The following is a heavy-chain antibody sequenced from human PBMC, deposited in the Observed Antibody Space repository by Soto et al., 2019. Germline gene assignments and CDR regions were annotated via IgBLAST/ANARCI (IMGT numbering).Heavy chain of an antibody. V-gene: IGHV3-48*01. J-gene: IGHJ4*02. D-gene: IGHD3-3*01. CDR3: ARESIGRFDFWSGYRHFDY. CDR1: GFTFSSYS. Sequence: GGSLRLSCAASGFTFSSYSMNWVRQAPGKGLEWVSYISSSSSTIYYADSVKGRFTISRDNAKNSLYLQMNSLRAEDTAVYYCARESIGRFDFWSGYRHFDYWGQGTLVTVSS. CDR2: ISSSSSTI.